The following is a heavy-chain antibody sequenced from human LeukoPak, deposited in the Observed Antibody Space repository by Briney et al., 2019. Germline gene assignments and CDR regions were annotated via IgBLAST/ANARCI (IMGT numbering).Heavy chain of an antibody. CDR3: ARDTSGYYDY. CDR1: GFTFRNYG. CDR2: IWFDGSNR. V-gene: IGHV3-33*01. D-gene: IGHD2-15*01. J-gene: IGHJ4*02. Sequence: PGRSLRLSCEASGFTFRNYGVHWVRQAPGKGLDWVGAIWFDGSNRYYADSVKGRFTISRDNSKNTLYLQVNSVRAEDTAVYYCARDTSGYYDYWGQGALVTVSS.